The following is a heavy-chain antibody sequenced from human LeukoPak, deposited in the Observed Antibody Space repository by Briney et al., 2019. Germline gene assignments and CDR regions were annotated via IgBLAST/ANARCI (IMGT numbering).Heavy chain of an antibody. Sequence: SETLSLTCTVSGGSISSYYWSWIRQPPGKGLEWIGYIYYSGSTNYNPSLKSRVTISVDTSKNQFSLKLSSETAADTAVYYCARVTYGSSPDYYYYYYMDVWGKGTTVTVSS. CDR3: ARVTYGSSPDYYYYYYMDV. D-gene: IGHD6-13*01. J-gene: IGHJ6*03. V-gene: IGHV4-59*01. CDR2: IYYSGST. CDR1: GGSISSYY.